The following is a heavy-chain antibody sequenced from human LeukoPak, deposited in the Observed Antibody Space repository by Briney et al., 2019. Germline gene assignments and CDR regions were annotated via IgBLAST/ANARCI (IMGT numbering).Heavy chain of an antibody. J-gene: IGHJ1*01. CDR1: GFTVSSNY. D-gene: IGHD6-13*01. CDR3: ANSRYSSQGYFQH. Sequence: GGSLRLSCAASGFTVSSNYMSWVRQAPGKGLEWVSAISGSGGSTYYADSVKGRFTISRDNTKNTLYLQMNSLRAEDTAVYYCANSRYSSQGYFQHWGQGTLVTVSS. CDR2: ISGSGGST. V-gene: IGHV3-23*01.